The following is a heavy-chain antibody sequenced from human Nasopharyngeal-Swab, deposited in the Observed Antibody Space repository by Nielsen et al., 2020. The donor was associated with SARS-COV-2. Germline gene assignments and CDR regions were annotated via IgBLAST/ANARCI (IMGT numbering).Heavy chain of an antibody. D-gene: IGHD3-16*01. CDR2: IYHSGST. CDR3: ARDAPLGGMDV. CDR1: GGSISSSTW. V-gene: IGHV4-4*02. Sequence: GSLRLSCAVSGGSISSSTWWSWVRQPPGKGLEWIGEIYHSGSTNYNPSLKSRVTISVDKSKNQFSLKLSSVTAADTAVYYCARDAPLGGMDVWGQGTTVTVS. J-gene: IGHJ6*02.